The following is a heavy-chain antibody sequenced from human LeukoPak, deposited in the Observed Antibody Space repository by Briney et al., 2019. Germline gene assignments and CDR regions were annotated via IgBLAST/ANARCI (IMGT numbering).Heavy chain of an antibody. CDR3: ARAARYGDYVGFPEVSWFDP. CDR1: GYTFTSYD. V-gene: IGHV1-18*01. Sequence: GASVKVSCKASGYTFTSYDINWVRQATGQGLEWMGWISAYNGNTNYAQRLQGRVTMTTDTSTSTAYMELRSLRSDDTAVYYCARAARYGDYVGFPEVSWFDPWGQGTLVTVSS. J-gene: IGHJ5*02. CDR2: ISAYNGNT. D-gene: IGHD4-17*01.